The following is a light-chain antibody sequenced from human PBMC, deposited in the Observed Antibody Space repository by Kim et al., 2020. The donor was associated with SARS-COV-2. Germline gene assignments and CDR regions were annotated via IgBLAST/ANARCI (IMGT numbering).Light chain of an antibody. CDR3: QAWDSSPVV. CDR1: KLGDKY. CDR2: QDS. J-gene: IGLJ2*01. Sequence: SYELTQPPSVSVSPGQTASITCSGDKLGDKYACWYQQKPGQSPVLVIYQDSKRPSGIPERFSGSNSGNTATLTLSGTQAMDEADYYCQAWDSSPVVFGGG. V-gene: IGLV3-1*01.